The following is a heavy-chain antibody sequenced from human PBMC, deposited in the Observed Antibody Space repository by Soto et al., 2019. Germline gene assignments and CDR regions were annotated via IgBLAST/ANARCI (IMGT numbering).Heavy chain of an antibody. CDR3: ARALYYYDNSGLAY. D-gene: IGHD3-22*01. CDR1: GHTLTSYG. Sequence: QVRLEQSGPEVKKTGASVKVSCKASGHTLTSYGISWVRQAPGQGLEWMGWINIYSGDANYAQSFQDRVTMTRDTSTNTVYMEMRTLRSDDTAVYYCARALYYYDNSGLAYWGQGTLVTVSS. V-gene: IGHV1-18*01. CDR2: INIYSGDA. J-gene: IGHJ4*02.